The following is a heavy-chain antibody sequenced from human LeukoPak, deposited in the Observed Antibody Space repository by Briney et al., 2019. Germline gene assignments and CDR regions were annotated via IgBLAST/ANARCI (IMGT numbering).Heavy chain of an antibody. CDR1: GGSFSGYY. CDR2: INHSGST. J-gene: IGHJ6*03. D-gene: IGHD6-6*01. V-gene: IGHV4-34*01. CDR3: ARARIAARPSRYMDV. Sequence: PSETLSLTCAVYGGSFSGYYWSWIRQPPGKGLEWIGEINHSGSTNYNPSLTSRVTISVDTSKNQFSLKLSSVIAADTAVYYCARARIAARPSRYMDVWGKGTTVTVSS.